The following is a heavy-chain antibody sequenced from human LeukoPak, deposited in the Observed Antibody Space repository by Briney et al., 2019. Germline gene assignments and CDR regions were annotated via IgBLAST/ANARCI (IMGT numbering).Heavy chain of an antibody. CDR3: AKDQYSSSSGYDY. Sequence: GGSLRLSCAASGFTFSDYYMSWIRQAPGKGLEWVSYISSSGSTIYYADSVKGRFTISRDNSKNTMYLQMNSLSSEDTAVYYCAKDQYSSSSGYDYWGQGTLVTVSS. V-gene: IGHV3-11*04. CDR2: ISSSGSTI. J-gene: IGHJ4*02. CDR1: GFTFSDYY. D-gene: IGHD6-6*01.